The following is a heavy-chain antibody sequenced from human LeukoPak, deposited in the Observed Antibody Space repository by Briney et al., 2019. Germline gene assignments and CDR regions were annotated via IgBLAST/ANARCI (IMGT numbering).Heavy chain of an antibody. CDR1: GFTVSSNY. CDR3: ARDLPDSGSSDLFDY. V-gene: IGHV3-53*01. Sequence: GGSLRLSCAASGFTVSSNYMSWVRQAPGKGLEWVSVIYSGGSTYYADSVKGRFTISRDNSKNTLYLQMNSLRAKDTAVYYCARDLPDSGSSDLFDYWGQGTLVTVSS. D-gene: IGHD1-26*01. CDR2: IYSGGST. J-gene: IGHJ4*02.